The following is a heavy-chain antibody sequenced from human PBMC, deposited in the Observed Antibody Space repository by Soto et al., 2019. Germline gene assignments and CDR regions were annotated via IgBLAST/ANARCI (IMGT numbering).Heavy chain of an antibody. D-gene: IGHD1-26*01. V-gene: IGHV3-21*01. Sequence: GGSLRLSCASSGFTFSTYTMNWVRQAPGKGLEWVSSINGRGNYIYYAESVKGRFTISRDNAKNSLYLQMDRLRAEDTALYYCVREDGKVGTSSAFDYWGLGALVNVS. J-gene: IGHJ4*02. CDR2: INGRGNYI. CDR3: VREDGKVGTSSAFDY. CDR1: GFTFSTYT.